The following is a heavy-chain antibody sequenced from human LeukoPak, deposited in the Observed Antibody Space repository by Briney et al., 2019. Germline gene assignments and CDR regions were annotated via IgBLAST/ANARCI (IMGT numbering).Heavy chain of an antibody. CDR2: MNPNSGNT. J-gene: IGHJ4*02. CDR1: GDTVTSED. CDR3: ASGAGYGDYPIH. Sequence: AAAKGSWRASGDTVTSEDIDGLRQATGQGLEWMGWMNPNSGNTGYAQKFQGRVTMTRNTSISTAYMELSSLRSEDTAVYYCASGAGYGDYPIHWGQGTLVTVSS. D-gene: IGHD4-17*01. V-gene: IGHV1-8*01.